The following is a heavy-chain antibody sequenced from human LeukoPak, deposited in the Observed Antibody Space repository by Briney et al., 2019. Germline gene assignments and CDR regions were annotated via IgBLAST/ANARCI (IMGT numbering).Heavy chain of an antibody. D-gene: IGHD4-11*01. CDR1: GYIFSGFY. V-gene: IGHV1-2*02. Sequence: ASVKVSCKASGYIFSGFYIHWVRQAPGQGLQWMGSINPNSGDPNYAQIFQGRVTMTRDTSISTVYMEVSRLRSDDTAVYYCAREDSIRGTYYMDVWGQGTTVTVSS. CDR2: INPNSGDP. J-gene: IGHJ6*03. CDR3: AREDSIRGTYYMDV.